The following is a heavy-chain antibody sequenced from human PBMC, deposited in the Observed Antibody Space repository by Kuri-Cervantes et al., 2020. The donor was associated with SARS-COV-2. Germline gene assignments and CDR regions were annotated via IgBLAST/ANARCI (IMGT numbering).Heavy chain of an antibody. J-gene: IGHJ4*02. V-gene: IGHV4-38-2*01. CDR1: GYSISSGYY. D-gene: IGHD4-11*01. CDR2: IYHSGST. Sequence: ESLKISCAVSGYSISSGYYWGWIRQPPGKGLEWIGSIYHSGSTYYNPSLKGRVTISVDTSKNQFSLKLSSVTAADTVVYYCARPSLQNYFDYWGQGTLVTVSS. CDR3: ARPSLQNYFDY.